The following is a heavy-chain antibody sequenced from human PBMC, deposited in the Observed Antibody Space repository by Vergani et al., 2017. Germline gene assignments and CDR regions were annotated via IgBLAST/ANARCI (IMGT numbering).Heavy chain of an antibody. Sequence: QVQLQESGPGLVKPSGTLSLTCAVSGGSISSSNWWIWVRQPPGKGLEWIGEIYHSGSTNYNPSLKSRVTISVDKSKNQFSLKLSSVTAADTAVYYCARVTMVRGAWDWFDPWGQGTLVTVSS. CDR2: IYHSGST. D-gene: IGHD3-10*01. CDR3: ARVTMVRGAWDWFDP. CDR1: GGSISSSNW. V-gene: IGHV4-4*02. J-gene: IGHJ5*02.